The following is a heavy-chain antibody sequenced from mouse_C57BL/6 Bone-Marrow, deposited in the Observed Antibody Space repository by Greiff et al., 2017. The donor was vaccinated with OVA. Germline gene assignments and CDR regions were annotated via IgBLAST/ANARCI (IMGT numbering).Heavy chain of an antibody. CDR1: GFSLSTFGMG. CDR2: IWWDDDK. V-gene: IGHV8-8*01. Sequence: QVTLKASGPGLLPPSPTLSLTCSFSGFSLSTFGMGVGWIRQPSGKGLEWLAHIWWDDDKYYNPALKSRLTISKDTSKNQVFLKIANVDTADTATYYCARIPDGYFSFDYWGQGTTLTVSS. D-gene: IGHD2-3*01. CDR3: ARIPDGYFSFDY. J-gene: IGHJ2*01.